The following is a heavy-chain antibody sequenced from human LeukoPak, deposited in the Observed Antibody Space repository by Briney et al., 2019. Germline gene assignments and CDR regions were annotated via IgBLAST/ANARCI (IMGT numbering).Heavy chain of an antibody. CDR3: AKRGIVIRAVIIVGFHKEAYYFDY. D-gene: IGHD3-10*01. CDR2: IWYDGSNK. Sequence: GGSLRLSCAASGFTFSSYGMHWVRQAPGKGLEWVAVIWYDGSNKYYADSVKGRFTISRDNPKNTLYLQMNSLRAEDTAVYFCAKRGIVIRAVIIVGFHKEAYYFDYWGQGALVTVSS. V-gene: IGHV3-33*06. CDR1: GFTFSSYG. J-gene: IGHJ4*02.